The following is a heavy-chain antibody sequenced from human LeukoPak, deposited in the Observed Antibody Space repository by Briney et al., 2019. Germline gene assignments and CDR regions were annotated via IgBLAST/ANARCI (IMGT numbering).Heavy chain of an antibody. CDR2: VRSSSSDP. CDR1: GFTFSSFA. J-gene: IGHJ4*02. D-gene: IGHD6-19*01. V-gene: IGHV3-23*01. CDR3: AKAEYSSVWFFDF. Sequence: GGSLRLSCTGSGFTFSSFAMSWVRQAPGKGLEWVSGVRSSSSDPYYTDSVKGRFTLSRDNSKNTLFLQLNSLRAEDTAVYYCAKAEYSSVWFFDFWGQGTLVTVSS.